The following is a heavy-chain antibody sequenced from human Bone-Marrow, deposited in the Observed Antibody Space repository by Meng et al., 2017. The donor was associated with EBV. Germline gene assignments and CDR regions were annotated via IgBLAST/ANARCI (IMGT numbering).Heavy chain of an antibody. CDR3: AKRYYYDSSGYAFDY. D-gene: IGHD3-22*01. Sequence: QVQLVESGGGLVKPGGSLRLSCAASGFTFSDYYMSWIRQAPGKGLEWVSYISSSGSTIYYADSVKGRFTISRDNSKNTLYLQMNSLRAEDTAVYYCAKRYYYDSSGYAFDYWGQGTLVTVSS. J-gene: IGHJ4*02. V-gene: IGHV3-11*01. CDR2: ISSSGSTI. CDR1: GFTFSDYY.